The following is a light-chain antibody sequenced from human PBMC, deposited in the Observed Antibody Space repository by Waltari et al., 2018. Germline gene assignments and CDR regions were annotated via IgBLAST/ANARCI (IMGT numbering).Light chain of an antibody. CDR2: SDR. J-gene: IGLJ3*02. Sequence: QSLLTQPPSVSGPPGQPVTIPCSGSTSNIGSPSVNWYHHVPGTAPQLLIFSDRQRHSGVPDRFSASKSGATASLVISGLQSEDEGDYYCAAWDDALTGPLFGGGTKLTVL. CDR3: AAWDDALTGPL. CDR1: TSNIGSPS. V-gene: IGLV1-44*01.